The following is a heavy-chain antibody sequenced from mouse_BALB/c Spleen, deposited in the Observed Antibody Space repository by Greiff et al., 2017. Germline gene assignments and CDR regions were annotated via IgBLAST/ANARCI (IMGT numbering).Heavy chain of an antibody. CDR1: GYTFTSYY. CDR2: INPSNGGT. CDR3: TRSYGNYYYYAMDY. Sequence: VQLQQSGAELVKPGASVKLSCKASGYTFTSYYMYWVKQRPGQGLEWIGEINPSNGGTNFNEKFKSKATLTVDKSSGTAYMQLSSLTSEDSAVYYCTRSYGNYYYYAMDYWGQGTSVTVSS. J-gene: IGHJ4*01. V-gene: IGHV1S81*02. D-gene: IGHD2-1*01.